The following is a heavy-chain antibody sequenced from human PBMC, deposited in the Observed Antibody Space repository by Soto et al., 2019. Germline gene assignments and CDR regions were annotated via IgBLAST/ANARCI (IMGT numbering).Heavy chain of an antibody. J-gene: IGHJ4*02. CDR1: GFTFSSYS. V-gene: IGHV3-21*01. CDR3: ARDFWSGYYSDY. CDR2: ISSSSSYI. D-gene: IGHD3-3*01. Sequence: EVQLVESGGGLVKPGGSLRLSCAASGFTFSSYSMNWVRQAPGKGLEWVSSISSSSSYIYYADSVKGRFTISRDNAKNSLYLQMNSLRAEDTAVYYCARDFWSGYYSDYWGQGTLVTVSS.